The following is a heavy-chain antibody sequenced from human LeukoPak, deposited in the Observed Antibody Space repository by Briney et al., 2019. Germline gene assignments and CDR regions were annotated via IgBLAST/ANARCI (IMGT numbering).Heavy chain of an antibody. CDR1: GGSVSSGSYY. J-gene: IGHJ4*02. CDR3: ARGQEAVVAFDY. Sequence: SETLSLTCTVSGGSVSSGSYYWSWIRQPPGKGLEWIGYIYYSGSTNYNPSLKSRVTISVDTSKNQFSLQLNSVTPEDTAVYYCARGQEAVVAFDYWGQGTLVTVSS. V-gene: IGHV4-61*01. D-gene: IGHD6-19*01. CDR2: IYYSGST.